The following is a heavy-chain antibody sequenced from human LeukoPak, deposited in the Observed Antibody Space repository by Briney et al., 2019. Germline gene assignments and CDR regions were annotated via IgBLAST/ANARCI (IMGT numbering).Heavy chain of an antibody. D-gene: IGHD3-22*01. CDR3: ARDGDYYDSSGPFDY. Sequence: SVKVSCKASGGTFSSYAISWVRQAPGQGLEWMGGIIPIFGTANYAQKFQGRVTITADESTSTAYMELSSLRSEDTAVYYCARDGDYYDSSGPFDYWGQGTPVTVSS. CDR2: IIPIFGTA. CDR1: GGTFSSYA. J-gene: IGHJ4*02. V-gene: IGHV1-69*01.